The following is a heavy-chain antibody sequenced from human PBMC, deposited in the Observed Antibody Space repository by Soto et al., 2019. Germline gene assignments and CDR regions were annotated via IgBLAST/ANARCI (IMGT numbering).Heavy chain of an antibody. CDR3: ARDDSSADRRWFDP. Sequence: ASVKVSCKASGGTFSSYAISWVRQAPGQGLEWMGGIIPIFGTANYAQKFQGRVTITADESTSTAYMELSSLRSEDTAVYYCARDDSSADRRWFDPWGQGTLVTVSS. J-gene: IGHJ5*02. CDR2: IIPIFGTA. V-gene: IGHV1-69*13. D-gene: IGHD3-22*01. CDR1: GGTFSSYA.